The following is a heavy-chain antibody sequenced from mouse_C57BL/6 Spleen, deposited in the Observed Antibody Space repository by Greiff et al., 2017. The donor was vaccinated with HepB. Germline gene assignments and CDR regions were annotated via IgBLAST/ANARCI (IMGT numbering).Heavy chain of an antibody. CDR3: EREDYYGTDWYFDV. J-gene: IGHJ1*03. Sequence: QVQLQQSGAELVKPGASVKISCKASGYAFSSYWMNWVKQRPGKGLEWIGQIYPGDGDTNYNGKFKGKATLTADKSSSTAYMQLSSLTSEDSAVYFCEREDYYGTDWYFDVWGTGTTVTVSS. D-gene: IGHD1-1*01. CDR1: GYAFSSYW. V-gene: IGHV1-80*01. CDR2: IYPGDGDT.